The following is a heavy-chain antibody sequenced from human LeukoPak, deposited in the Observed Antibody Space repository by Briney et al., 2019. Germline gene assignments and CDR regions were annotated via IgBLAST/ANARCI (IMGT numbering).Heavy chain of an antibody. CDR2: VSTGGATS. J-gene: IGHJ6*02. CDR3: AKNLYCGGGSCYPSALGMDV. D-gene: IGHD2-15*01. Sequence: GGSLRLSCAASGFPFSSYAMTWVRQAPGKGLEWVSTVSTGGATSYYAGSVKGRFTISRDNSKNILYLQMNSLRAEDTAVYYCAKNLYCGGGSCYPSALGMDVWGQGTTVTVSS. V-gene: IGHV3-23*01. CDR1: GFPFSSYA.